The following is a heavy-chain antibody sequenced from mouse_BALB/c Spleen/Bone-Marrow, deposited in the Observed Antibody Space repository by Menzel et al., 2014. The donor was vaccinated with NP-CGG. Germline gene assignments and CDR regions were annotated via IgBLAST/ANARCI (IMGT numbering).Heavy chain of an antibody. D-gene: IGHD1-2*01. CDR3: ARDYGPFDH. V-gene: IGHV14-3*02. J-gene: IGHJ2*01. CDR2: IDPANGDT. CDR1: GFNIKDIY. Sequence: EVKLMESGAELVKPGASVKLSCTASGFNIKDIYMHWVKQRPEQGLEWIGRIDPANGDTKYDPKFQGKATITADTSSNTAYLQLSSLTSEDTAVYYCARDYGPFDHWGQGTTLTVSS.